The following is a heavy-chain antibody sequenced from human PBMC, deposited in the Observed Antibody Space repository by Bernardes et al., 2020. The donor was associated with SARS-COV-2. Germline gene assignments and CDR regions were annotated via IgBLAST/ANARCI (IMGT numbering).Heavy chain of an antibody. J-gene: IGHJ5*02. Sequence: SLRLSCAASGFTFSSYGMHWVRQAPGKGLEWVAVIWYDGSNKYYADSVKGRFTISRDNSKNTLYLQMNSLRAEDTAVYYCARGGGTARVDWFDPWGQGTLVTVSS. D-gene: IGHD6-6*01. CDR2: IWYDGSNK. V-gene: IGHV3-33*01. CDR1: GFTFSSYG. CDR3: ARGGGTARVDWFDP.